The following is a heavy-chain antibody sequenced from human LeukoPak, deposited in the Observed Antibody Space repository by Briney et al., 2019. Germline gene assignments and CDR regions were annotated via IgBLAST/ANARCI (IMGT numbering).Heavy chain of an antibody. D-gene: IGHD3-22*01. V-gene: IGHV3-48*01. CDR3: ARDQNYYDSSGYYYGFDY. J-gene: IGHJ4*02. CDR2: ISSSSSTI. CDR1: GFTFSSYS. Sequence: GGSLRLSCAASGFTFSSYSMNWVRQAPGKGLEWVSYISSSSSTIYYADSVKGRFTISRDNAKNSLYLQMNSLRAEDTAVYYCARDQNYYDSSGYYYGFDYWGQGTLVTVSS.